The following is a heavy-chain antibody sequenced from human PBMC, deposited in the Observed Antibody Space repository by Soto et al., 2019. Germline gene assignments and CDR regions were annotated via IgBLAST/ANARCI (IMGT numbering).Heavy chain of an antibody. J-gene: IGHJ3*02. CDR3: ARDDAPYYYDSSGPSSSAFDI. D-gene: IGHD3-22*01. CDR2: INPSGGST. V-gene: IGHV1-46*01. CDR1: GYTFTSYY. Sequence: ASVKVSCKASGYTFTSYYMHCVRQAPGQGLEWMGIINPSGGSTSYAQKFQGRVTMTRDTSTSTVYMELSSLRSEDTAVYYCARDDAPYYYDSSGPSSSAFDIWGQGTMVTVSS.